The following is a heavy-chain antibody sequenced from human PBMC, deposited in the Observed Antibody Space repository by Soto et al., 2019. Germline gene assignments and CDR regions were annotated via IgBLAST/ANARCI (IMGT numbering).Heavy chain of an antibody. Sequence: QVQLQESGPGLVKPSGTQSLTCTVPGGCMSSSNWWNWVRQSPGKGLEWIGEAHHSGRTNYNPSLKSRVTISVDKSKNHFSLKLSSVTAADTAVYYCARSEATGLDYWGQGTLVTVSS. V-gene: IGHV4-4*02. J-gene: IGHJ4*02. CDR1: GGCMSSSNW. CDR2: AHHSGRT. CDR3: ARSEATGLDY. D-gene: IGHD1-26*01.